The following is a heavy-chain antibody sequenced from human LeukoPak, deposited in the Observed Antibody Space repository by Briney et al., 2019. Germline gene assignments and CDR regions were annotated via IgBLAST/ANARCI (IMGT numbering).Heavy chain of an antibody. J-gene: IGHJ4*02. D-gene: IGHD3-22*01. CDR1: GFTVSSYA. CDR2: ISGSGGST. V-gene: IGHV3-23*01. CDR3: AKANYYDSSGYY. Sequence: GGSLRLSCAASGFTVSSYAMSWVRQAPGKWLEWVSSISGSGGSTYYADSVKGRFTVSRDNSKNTLYLQMNSLRAEDTAVYYCAKANYYDSSGYYWGQGTLVTVSS.